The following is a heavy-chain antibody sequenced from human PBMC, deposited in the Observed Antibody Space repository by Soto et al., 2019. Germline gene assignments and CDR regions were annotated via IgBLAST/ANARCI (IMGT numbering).Heavy chain of an antibody. CDR3: ARDNSIADSFDP. J-gene: IGHJ5*02. CDR2: ISISGRSI. V-gene: IGHV3-48*02. CDR1: GFTFSNNR. D-gene: IGHD6-13*01. Sequence: GGSMRLPGAASGFTFSNNRMNWARRAPGRGRGRVSYISISGRSIYYADSVKGRYTISRDDAKNSLYLQMNSLRDEDTSVYYCARDNSIADSFDPWSQGTLVTVSS.